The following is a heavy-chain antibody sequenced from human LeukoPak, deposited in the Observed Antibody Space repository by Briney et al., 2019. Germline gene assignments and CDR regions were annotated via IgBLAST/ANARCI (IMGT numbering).Heavy chain of an antibody. J-gene: IGHJ4*02. CDR1: GGSISSYY. D-gene: IGHD3-22*01. V-gene: IGHV4-59*01. CDR2: IYYSGST. CDR3: ARIIRSYDSSGYYLYCFDY. Sequence: SETLSLTCTVSGGSISSYYWSWIRQPPGKGLEWIGYIYYSGSTNYNPSLKSRVTISVDTSKNQFSLKLSSVTAADTAVYYCARIIRSYDSSGYYLYCFDYWGQGTLVTVSS.